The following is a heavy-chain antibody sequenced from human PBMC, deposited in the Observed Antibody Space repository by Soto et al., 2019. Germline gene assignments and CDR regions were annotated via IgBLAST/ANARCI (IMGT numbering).Heavy chain of an antibody. CDR2: INAHSGGT. J-gene: IGHJ5*02. D-gene: IGHD6-6*01. CDR1: GFSFTGYY. V-gene: IGHV1-2*02. CDR3: AKDLTRQLAYWLDP. Sequence: ASVKVSCKASGFSFTGYYIHWLRQAPGQGLEWMGWINAHSGGTEYAQKFQGRVTLTRDTSIATAYLTLASLTSDDTALYYCAKDLTRQLAYWLDPWGQGTQVTVSS.